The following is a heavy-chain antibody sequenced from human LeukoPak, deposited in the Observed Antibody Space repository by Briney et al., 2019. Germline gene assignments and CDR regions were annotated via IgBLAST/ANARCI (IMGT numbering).Heavy chain of an antibody. CDR2: ISISGGST. V-gene: IGHV3-23*01. Sequence: GGSLRLSCAASGFTFRNYAMNWVRQAPGKGLEWVSGISISGGSTYYADSVKGRFTISRDNSKNTLYLQMNSLRAEDTAVYYCAKEDVDTAMGTFDYWGQGTLVTVSS. CDR1: GFTFRNYA. J-gene: IGHJ4*02. D-gene: IGHD5-18*01. CDR3: AKEDVDTAMGTFDY.